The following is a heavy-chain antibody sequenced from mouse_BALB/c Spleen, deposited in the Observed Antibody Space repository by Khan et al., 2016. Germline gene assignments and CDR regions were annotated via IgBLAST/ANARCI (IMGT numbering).Heavy chain of an antibody. CDR2: ISTYYGNT. Sequence: QVQLQQSGPELVRPGVSVKISCKVSGYTFTDYAMHWVKQSHAKSLEWIGVISTYYGNTNYNQKFKGKATMTVDKSSSTAYMELARLTSEDAAIYYCARWNGNIAMDYWGQGTSVTVSS. V-gene: IGHV1S137*01. D-gene: IGHD2-1*01. J-gene: IGHJ4*01. CDR3: ARWNGNIAMDY. CDR1: GYTFTDYA.